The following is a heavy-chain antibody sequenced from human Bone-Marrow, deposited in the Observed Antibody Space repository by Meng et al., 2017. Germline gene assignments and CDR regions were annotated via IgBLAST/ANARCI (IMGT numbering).Heavy chain of an antibody. CDR1: GFNFRDNG. D-gene: IGHD1-14*01. CDR2: ISSSGDTM. V-gene: IGHV3-11*01. CDR3: ARNHADF. J-gene: IGHJ4*02. Sequence: VHLVESGGGLVKHGVSLRLSCAASGFNFRDNGTSWIRKAPGKGLDWVSYISSSGDTMHYADSVKGRFTISRDNAKNSLYLQMNSLRAEDTAVYYCARNHADFWGQGILVTVSS.